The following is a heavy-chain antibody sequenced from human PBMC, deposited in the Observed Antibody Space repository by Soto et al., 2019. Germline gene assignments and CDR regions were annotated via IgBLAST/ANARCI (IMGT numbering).Heavy chain of an antibody. CDR3: ARDRHGINWFDP. V-gene: IGHV3-53*01. CDR1: GFTVSSNY. D-gene: IGHD2-21*01. CDR2: IYSGGST. J-gene: IGHJ5*02. Sequence: GGSLRLSCAASGFTVSSNYMSWVRQAPGKGLEWVSVIYSGGSTYYADSVKGRFTISRDNSKNTLYLQMNSLRAEDTAVYYCARDRHGINWFDPWGQGTLATVSS.